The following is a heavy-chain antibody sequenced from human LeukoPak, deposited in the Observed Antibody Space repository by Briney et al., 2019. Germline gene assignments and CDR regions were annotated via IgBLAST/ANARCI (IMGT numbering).Heavy chain of an antibody. CDR2: IFYTGST. Sequence: SETLSLTCTVSGGSISSDYWSWIRQPPGRGLEWIGYIFYTGSTHYNPSLKSRVTISVDTSKNQFSLKLTSVTAADTAVYFCARTSGQWLDYNWSDPWGPGTLVTVSS. D-gene: IGHD6-19*01. CDR3: ARTSGQWLDYNWSDP. CDR1: GGSISSDY. J-gene: IGHJ5*02. V-gene: IGHV4-59*01.